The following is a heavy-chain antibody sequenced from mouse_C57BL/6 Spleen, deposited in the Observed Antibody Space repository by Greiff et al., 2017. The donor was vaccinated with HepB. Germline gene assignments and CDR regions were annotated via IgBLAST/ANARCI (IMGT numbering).Heavy chain of an antibody. D-gene: IGHD1-1*01. Sequence: KLPGAELVKPGASVKLSCKASGYTFTSYWMQWVKQRPGQGLEWIGEIDPSDSYTNYNQKFKGKATLTVDTSSSTAYMQLSSLTSEDSAVYYCARSVYYYGSSSAWFAYWGQGTLVTVSA. CDR1: GYTFTSYW. CDR2: IDPSDSYT. CDR3: ARSVYYYGSSSAWFAY. V-gene: IGHV1-50*01. J-gene: IGHJ3*01.